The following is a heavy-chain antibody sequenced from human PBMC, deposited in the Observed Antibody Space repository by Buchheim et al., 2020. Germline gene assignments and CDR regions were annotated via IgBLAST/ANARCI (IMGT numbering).Heavy chain of an antibody. CDR1: GFTFSSYE. D-gene: IGHD4-11*01. Sequence: EVQLVESGGGLVQPGGSLRLSCAASGFTFSSYEMNWVRQAPGKGLEWVSCISSSGSTIYYADSVKGRFTISRDNAKNSLYLQMNSLRAEDTAVYYCARDSPYSNPGVAVDYWGQGTL. V-gene: IGHV3-48*03. CDR3: ARDSPYSNPGVAVDY. J-gene: IGHJ4*02. CDR2: ISSSGSTI.